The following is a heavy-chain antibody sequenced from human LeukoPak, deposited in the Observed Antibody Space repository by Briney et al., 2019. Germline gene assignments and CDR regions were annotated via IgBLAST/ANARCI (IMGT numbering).Heavy chain of an antibody. D-gene: IGHD6-13*01. CDR3: AKEESLIAAAGIVPEY. J-gene: IGHJ4*02. Sequence: GGSLRLSCAASGFTFSNYGMHWVRQAPGKGLEWVAVISYDGSKKYYADSVRGRFTISRDNSKNTVYLQVNSLRAEDTAVYYCAKEESLIAAAGIVPEYWGQGTQVTVSS. CDR2: ISYDGSKK. CDR1: GFTFSNYG. V-gene: IGHV3-30*18.